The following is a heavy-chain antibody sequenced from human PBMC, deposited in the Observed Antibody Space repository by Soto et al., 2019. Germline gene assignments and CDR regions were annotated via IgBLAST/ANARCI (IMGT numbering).Heavy chain of an antibody. CDR3: ARDKSPYSSSWYYFDY. CDR2: IYYSGST. J-gene: IGHJ4*02. CDR1: GGSISSGGYY. Sequence: SETLSLTCTVSGGSISSGGYYWSWIRQHPGKGLEWIGYIYYSGSTYYNPSLKSRVTISVDTSKNQFSLKLSSVTAADTAVYYCARDKSPYSSSWYYFDYWGQGTLVTVSS. V-gene: IGHV4-31*03. D-gene: IGHD6-13*01.